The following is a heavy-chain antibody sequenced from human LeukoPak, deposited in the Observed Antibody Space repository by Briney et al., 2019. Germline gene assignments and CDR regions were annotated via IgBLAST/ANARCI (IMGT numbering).Heavy chain of an antibody. CDR1: GFNVSSSF. CDR3: ARDRVYLGREDAFDI. D-gene: IGHD7-27*01. CDR2: IYNIGST. Sequence: AGSLRLSCAASGFNVSSSFMSWVSHAPGKGLEWVSVIYNIGSTVYADSVKGRFTISRDNSQNKLTLHLTSLKAKDTAVNYFARDRVYLGREDAFDIWGQGTMVTVSS. V-gene: IGHV3-53*01. J-gene: IGHJ3*02.